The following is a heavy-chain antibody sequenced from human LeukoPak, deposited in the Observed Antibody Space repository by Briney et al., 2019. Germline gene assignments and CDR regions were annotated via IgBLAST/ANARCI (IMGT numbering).Heavy chain of an antibody. CDR1: GFTFDNLA. CDR3: ARRSVQLWLRDTYYYMDI. CDR2: ISCFGRIT. Sequence: GAYLRRAWAASGFTFDNLAVKWCGQVPGWGLEWVAGISCFGRITAYAVSVNDRLTICRHKTKNSLYLYVNYLGGEEAALYFCARRSVQLWLRDTYYYMDIWAKRTKVTVS. D-gene: IGHD5-18*01. J-gene: IGHJ6*03. V-gene: IGHV3-20*04.